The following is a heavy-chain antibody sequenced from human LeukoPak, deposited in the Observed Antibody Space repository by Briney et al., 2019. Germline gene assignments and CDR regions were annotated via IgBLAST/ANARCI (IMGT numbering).Heavy chain of an antibody. V-gene: IGHV4-38-2*02. J-gene: IGHJ4*02. CDR3: ARQATMAVYYFDY. CDR1: GGSISSGYY. D-gene: IGHD4/OR15-4a*01. CDR2: IYHSGST. Sequence: SETLSLTCTVSGGSISSGYYWGWIRQPPGKGLEWIGSIYHSGSTYYNPSLKSRVTISVDTSKNQFSLKLSSVTAADTAVYYCARQATMAVYYFDYWGQGTLVTVSS.